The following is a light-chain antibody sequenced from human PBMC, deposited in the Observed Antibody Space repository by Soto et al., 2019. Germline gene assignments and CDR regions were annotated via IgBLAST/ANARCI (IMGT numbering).Light chain of an antibody. CDR2: SNN. Sequence: QSVLTQPPSASGTHGQRVPSSWSGSSSNIGSNTLNWDQQLPGPAPKLRIYSNNQRPSRVPLRFSASKSGTSASLAISGLQSEYEADYYCAAWDDSIYAYVFGTGAKVSLL. CDR3: AAWDDSIYAYV. J-gene: IGLJ1*01. CDR1: SSNIGSNT. V-gene: IGLV1-44*01.